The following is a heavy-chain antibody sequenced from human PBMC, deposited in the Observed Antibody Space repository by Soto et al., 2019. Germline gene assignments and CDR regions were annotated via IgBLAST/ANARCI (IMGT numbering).Heavy chain of an antibody. CDR1: GFTFSSYW. J-gene: IGHJ6*02. CDR3: AREDLRNSMDV. D-gene: IGHD3-3*01. V-gene: IGHV3-7*05. Sequence: EVQLVESGGGLVQPGGSVRLSCAASGFTFSSYWMSWVRQAPGKGLEWVANIKQDGSEKQYMDSVRGRFTISRDNAQNTLYLQMNSLRVEDTAVYFCAREDLRNSMDVWGQGTTVTVSS. CDR2: IKQDGSEK.